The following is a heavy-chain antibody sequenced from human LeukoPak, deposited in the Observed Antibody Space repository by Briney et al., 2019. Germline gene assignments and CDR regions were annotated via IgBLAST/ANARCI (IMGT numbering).Heavy chain of an antibody. CDR3: AKPVAVAGTGYYFDY. CDR1: GFTFSSYG. D-gene: IGHD6-19*01. Sequence: GGSLRLSCAASGFTFSSYGMHWVRQAPGKGLEWVAFIRYDGSNKYYADSVKGRFTISRDNSKNTLYLQMNSLRAEDTAVYYCAKPVAVAGTGYYFDYWGQGTLVTVSS. CDR2: IRYDGSNK. J-gene: IGHJ4*02. V-gene: IGHV3-30*02.